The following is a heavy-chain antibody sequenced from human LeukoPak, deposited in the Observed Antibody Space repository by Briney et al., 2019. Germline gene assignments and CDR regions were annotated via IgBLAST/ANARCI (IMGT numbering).Heavy chain of an antibody. CDR2: IKQDGSEK. Sequence: GGSLRLSCAASGFTFSSYWMSWVRQAPGKGLEWVANIKQDGSEKYYVDSVKGRFTISRDNAKNSLYLQMNSLRAEDTAVYYCASRAVLAPSGRDYWGQGTLVTVSS. CDR3: ASRAVLAPSGRDY. J-gene: IGHJ4*02. V-gene: IGHV3-7*01. CDR1: GFTFSSYW. D-gene: IGHD5-12*01.